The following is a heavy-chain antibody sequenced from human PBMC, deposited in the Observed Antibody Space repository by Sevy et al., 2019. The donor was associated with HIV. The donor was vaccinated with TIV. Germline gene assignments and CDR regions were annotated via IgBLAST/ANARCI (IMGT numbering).Heavy chain of an antibody. Sequence: ASVKVSCKASGYTFTTYGLSWVRQAPGQGLEWMGRISPWDGNTNYAQKFHGRVTVTADTSTSTAYMELRSLTSDDTAVYFCARARGSVTPRGYFDYWGQGILVTVSS. CDR3: ARARGSVTPRGYFDY. V-gene: IGHV1-18*01. D-gene: IGHD3-16*01. CDR2: ISPWDGNT. J-gene: IGHJ4*02. CDR1: GYTFTTYG.